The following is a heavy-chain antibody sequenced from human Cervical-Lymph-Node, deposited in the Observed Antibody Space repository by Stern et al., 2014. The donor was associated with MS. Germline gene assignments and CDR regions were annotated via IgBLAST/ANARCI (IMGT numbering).Heavy chain of an antibody. CDR2: ISYYGSIQ. Sequence: VQLVQSGGGVVQPGGSLRLSCGASGFTFTTSGINWVRQAPGKGLDWVAGISYYGSIQYYGGSLKGRFTISRDNSKTTVYLQMNSLRPEGTAVYYCANASALSCRSPSCYKAFEYWGQGILVTVSS. D-gene: IGHD2-2*02. CDR1: GFTFTTSG. V-gene: IGHV3-30*18. CDR3: ANASALSCRSPSCYKAFEY. J-gene: IGHJ4*02.